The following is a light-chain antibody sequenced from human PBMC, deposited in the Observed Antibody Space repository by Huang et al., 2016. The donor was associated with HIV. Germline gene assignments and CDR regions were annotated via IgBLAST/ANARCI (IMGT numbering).Light chain of an antibody. V-gene: IGKV3D-15*01. CDR2: AAS. Sequence: EIVMTQSPATLSVSPGERATLSCRASKSVSTNLAWYQQKPGQAPRLLMYAASTRATGIPAGFRGSGSGTEFTLTISSLQSEDFAVYYCQQYNNWPPWTFGQGTKVEI. CDR3: QQYNNWPPWT. J-gene: IGKJ1*01. CDR1: KSVSTN.